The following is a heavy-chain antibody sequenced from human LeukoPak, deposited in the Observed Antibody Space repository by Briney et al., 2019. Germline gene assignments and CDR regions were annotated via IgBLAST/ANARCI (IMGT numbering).Heavy chain of an antibody. CDR2: IIPIFGTA. Sequence: GASVKVSCKASGGTFSSYAISWVRQAPGQGLEWMGGIIPIFGTANYAQKFQGRVTITADKSTSTAYMELSSLRSEDTAVYYCAREGIGITFRTGRSYYFDYWGQGTLVTVSS. V-gene: IGHV1-69*06. CDR1: GGTFSSYA. D-gene: IGHD3-16*01. CDR3: AREGIGITFRTGRSYYFDY. J-gene: IGHJ4*02.